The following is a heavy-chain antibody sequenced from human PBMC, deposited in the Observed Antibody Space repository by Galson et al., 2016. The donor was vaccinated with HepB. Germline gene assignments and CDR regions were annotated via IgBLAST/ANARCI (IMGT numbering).Heavy chain of an antibody. D-gene: IGHD6-13*01. CDR3: ASKPPAGTNEVT. V-gene: IGHV3-74*01. CDR1: GFTFSEYW. Sequence: SLRLSCAASGFTFSEYWMHWVRQAPGKGLVWVSRSNSDGSTTSYADSVKGRFTISRDNSKNTLYLQMNRLRAEDTAVYYCASKPPAGTNEVTWGQGTLVTVSS. J-gene: IGHJ5*02. CDR2: SNSDGSTT.